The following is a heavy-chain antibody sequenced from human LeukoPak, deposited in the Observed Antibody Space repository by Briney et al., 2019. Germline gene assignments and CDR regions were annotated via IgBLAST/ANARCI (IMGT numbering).Heavy chain of an antibody. V-gene: IGHV3-11*01. CDR1: GGSFSGYY. Sequence: PSETLSLTCAVYGGSFSGYYMSWIRQAPGKGLEWVSYISSSGSTIYYADSVKGRFTISRDNAKNSLYLQMNSLRAEDTAVYYCARVAGVVVIDFDYWGQGTLVTVSS. CDR2: ISSSGSTI. D-gene: IGHD3-22*01. CDR3: ARVAGVVVIDFDY. J-gene: IGHJ4*02.